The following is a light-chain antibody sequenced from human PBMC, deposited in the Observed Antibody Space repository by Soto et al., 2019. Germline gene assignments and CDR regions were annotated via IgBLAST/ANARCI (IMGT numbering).Light chain of an antibody. CDR2: DAS. CDR1: QSVSSY. CDR3: QQRET. J-gene: IGKJ1*01. Sequence: EIVLTQSPATLSLSPVERATLSCRASQSVSSYLAWYQQKPGQAPRLLIYDASNRATGIPARFSGSGSGTNFTLTISSLEPEDFAVYYCQQRETFGQGTKVDIK. V-gene: IGKV3-11*01.